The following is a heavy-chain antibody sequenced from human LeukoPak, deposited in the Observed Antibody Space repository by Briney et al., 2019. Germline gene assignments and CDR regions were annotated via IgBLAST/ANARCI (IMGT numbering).Heavy chain of an antibody. D-gene: IGHD2-2*01. CDR2: IGYGGSNV. CDR1: GLTLSRQG. Sequence: PGRSLRLSCAASGLTLSRQGMYWVGQAPGEGLEGVSIIGYGGSNVECVDSVKGRFTISRDNSKNTLYLQMNSLRAEDTAVYYCARDTCSSTSCYDYWGQGTLVTVSS. CDR3: ARDTCSSTSCYDY. J-gene: IGHJ4*02. V-gene: IGHV3-33*07.